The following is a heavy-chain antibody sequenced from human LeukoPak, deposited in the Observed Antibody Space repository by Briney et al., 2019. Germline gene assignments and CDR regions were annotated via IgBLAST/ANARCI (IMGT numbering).Heavy chain of an antibody. CDR3: AKDRGYGSGSYTGAFDY. CDR2: ISWNSGSI. D-gene: IGHD3-10*01. Sequence: PGGSLRLSCAASGFTFDDYAMHWVRQAPGKGLEWVSGISWNSGSIGYADSVKGRFTISRDNAKNSLYLQMNSLRAEDTALYYCAKDRGYGSGSYTGAFDYWGQGTLVTVSS. J-gene: IGHJ4*02. V-gene: IGHV3-9*01. CDR1: GFTFDDYA.